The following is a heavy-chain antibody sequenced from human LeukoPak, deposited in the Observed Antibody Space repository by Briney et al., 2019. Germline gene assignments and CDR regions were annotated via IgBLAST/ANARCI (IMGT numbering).Heavy chain of an antibody. D-gene: IGHD1-26*01. CDR1: GFTFSSYS. Sequence: GGSLRLSCAASGFTFSSYSMNWVRQAPGKGLEWVSSISSSSSYIYYADSVKGRFTISRDNAKNSLYLQMNSLRAEDTAVYYCARGLPPPGTAVDYWGQGTLVTVSS. CDR3: ARGLPPPGTAVDY. CDR2: ISSSSSYI. J-gene: IGHJ4*02. V-gene: IGHV3-21*01.